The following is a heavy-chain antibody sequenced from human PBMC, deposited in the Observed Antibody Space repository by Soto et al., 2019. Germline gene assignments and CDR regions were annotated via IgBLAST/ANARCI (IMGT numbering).Heavy chain of an antibody. D-gene: IGHD1-26*01. CDR1: GGSISSGDYY. CDR3: ARAENSQVWDY. CDR2: IYYSGST. Sequence: PSETLSLTCTVSGGSISSGDYYWSWIRQPPGKGLEWIGYIYYSGSTYYNPSLKSRVTISVDTSKNQFSLKLSSVTAADTAVYYCARAENSQVWDYWGQGTLVTVSS. V-gene: IGHV4-30-4*01. J-gene: IGHJ4*02.